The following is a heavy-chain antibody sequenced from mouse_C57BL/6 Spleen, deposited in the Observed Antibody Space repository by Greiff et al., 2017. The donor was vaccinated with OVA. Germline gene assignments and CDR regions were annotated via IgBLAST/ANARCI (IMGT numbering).Heavy chain of an antibody. V-gene: IGHV1-26*01. D-gene: IGHD3-3*01. J-gene: IGHJ2*01. CDR2: INPNNGGT. CDR1: GYTFTDYY. Sequence: EVQLQQSGPELVKPGASVKISCKASGYTFTDYYMNWVKQSHGKSLEWIGDINPNNGGTSYNQKFKGKATLTVDKSSSTAYMELRSLTSEDSAVYYCARGLAYYFDYWGQGTTLTVSS. CDR3: ARGLAYYFDY.